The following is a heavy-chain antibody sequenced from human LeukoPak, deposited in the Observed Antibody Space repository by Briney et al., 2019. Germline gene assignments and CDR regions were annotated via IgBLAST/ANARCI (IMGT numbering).Heavy chain of an antibody. V-gene: IGHV1-8*01. CDR3: TRGSSGRRDN. D-gene: IGHD6-19*01. Sequence: ASVKVSCKASGYTFASCDINWVRQATGQGLEWMGWMNPNSGNTGYGQSFRGRITMTRDISIGTAYMELSNLTSEDTAIYYCTRGSSGRRDNWGQGTLVTVSA. CDR1: GYTFASCD. J-gene: IGHJ4*02. CDR2: MNPNSGNT.